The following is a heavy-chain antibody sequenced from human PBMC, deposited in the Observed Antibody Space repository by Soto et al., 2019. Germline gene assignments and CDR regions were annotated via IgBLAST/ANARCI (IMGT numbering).Heavy chain of an antibody. CDR2: IYYSGST. Sequence: PSETLSLTCTVSGGSISSSSYYWGWIRQPPGKGLEWIGRIYYSGSTNYNPSLKSRVTISVDTSKNQFSLKLSSVTAADTAVYYCARGHKLRYFDWLLSDAFDIWGQGTMVTVSS. CDR1: GGSISSSSYY. D-gene: IGHD3-9*01. V-gene: IGHV4-39*07. J-gene: IGHJ3*02. CDR3: ARGHKLRYFDWLLSDAFDI.